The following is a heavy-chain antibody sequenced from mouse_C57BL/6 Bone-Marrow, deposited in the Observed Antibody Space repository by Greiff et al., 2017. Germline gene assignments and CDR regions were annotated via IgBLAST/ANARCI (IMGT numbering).Heavy chain of an antibody. V-gene: IGHV1-76*01. J-gene: IGHJ2*01. Sequence: QVQLQQSGAELVRPGASVKLSCKASGYTFTDYYINWVKQRPGQGLEWIARIYPGSGNTYSNEKFKGKATLTAEKSSCTAYMQHSSLTSEDSAVYFCAREDLNYWGQGTTLTVSS. CDR1: GYTFTDYY. CDR2: IYPGSGNT. CDR3: AREDLNY.